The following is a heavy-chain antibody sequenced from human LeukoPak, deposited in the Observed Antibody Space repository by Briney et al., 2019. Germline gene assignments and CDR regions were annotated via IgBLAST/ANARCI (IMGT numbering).Heavy chain of an antibody. CDR1: GFTFSSYW. CDR3: ARGSNSGSYYGSEYFHH. Sequence: PGGSLRLSCAASGFTFSSYWMHWVRQAPGKGLVWVSRINSDGSSTSYADSVKGRFTISRDNAKNTLFLQMNSLRAEDTAVYYCARGSNSGSYYGSEYFHHWGQGTLVTVSS. CDR2: INSDGSST. D-gene: IGHD1-26*01. J-gene: IGHJ1*01. V-gene: IGHV3-74*01.